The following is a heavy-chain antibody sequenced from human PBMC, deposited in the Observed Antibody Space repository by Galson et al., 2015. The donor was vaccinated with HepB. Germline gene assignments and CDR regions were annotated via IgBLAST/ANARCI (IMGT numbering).Heavy chain of an antibody. CDR2: FDPEDGET. J-gene: IGHJ3*02. CDR3: ATVRDYGDLNGAFDI. Sequence: SCKVSGYTLTELSMHWVRQAPGKGLEWMGGFDPEDGETIYAQKFQGRVTMTEDTPTDTAYMELSSLRSEDTAVYYCATVRDYGDLNGAFDIWGQGTMVTISS. D-gene: IGHD4-17*01. CDR1: GYTLTELS. V-gene: IGHV1-24*01.